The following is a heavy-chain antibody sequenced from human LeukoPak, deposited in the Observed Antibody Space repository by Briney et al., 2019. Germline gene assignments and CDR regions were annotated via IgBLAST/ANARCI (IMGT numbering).Heavy chain of an antibody. CDR3: ARDNPRSFYYYDSSGYYYAEPYYYYGMDV. D-gene: IGHD3-22*01. CDR1: GFTVSSNY. CDR2: IYSGGST. V-gene: IGHV3-66*01. Sequence: PGGSLRLSCAASGFTVSSNYMSWVRQAPGKGLEWVSVIYSGGSTYYADSVKGRFTISRDNSKNTLYLQMNSLRAEDTAVYYCARDNPRSFYYYDSSGYYYAEPYYYYGMDVWGQGTTVTVSS. J-gene: IGHJ6*02.